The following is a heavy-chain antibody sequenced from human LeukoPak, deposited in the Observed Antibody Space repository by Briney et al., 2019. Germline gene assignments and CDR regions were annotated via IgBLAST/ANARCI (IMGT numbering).Heavy chain of an antibody. V-gene: IGHV4-34*01. CDR3: ARESLRDGYNVFDY. CDR1: GGSFSGYY. CDR2: INHSGST. Sequence: SETLSLTCAVYGGSFSGYYWSWIRQPPGKGLEWIGEINHSGSTNYNPSLKSRVTISVDTSKNQFSLKLSSVTAADTAVYYCARESLRDGYNVFDYWGQGTLVTVSP. J-gene: IGHJ4*02. D-gene: IGHD5-24*01.